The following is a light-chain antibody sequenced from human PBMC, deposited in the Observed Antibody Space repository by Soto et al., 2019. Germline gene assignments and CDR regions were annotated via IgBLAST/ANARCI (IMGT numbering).Light chain of an antibody. V-gene: IGLV2-23*01. CDR2: EGS. CDR3: CAYAGGDHLFV. J-gene: IGLJ1*01. Sequence: QSALAQPASVSGSPGQSITISCTGSSSGIGGFGLVSWYRHHPGEAPKLIIFEGSKRPSDVSSRFSGSKSGNTASLTISGLQAEDEADYYCCAYAGGDHLFVFGAGTKLTVL. CDR1: SSGIGGFGL.